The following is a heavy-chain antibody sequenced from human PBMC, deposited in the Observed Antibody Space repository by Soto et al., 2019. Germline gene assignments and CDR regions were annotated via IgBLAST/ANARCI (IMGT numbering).Heavy chain of an antibody. CDR1: GFTFSNAW. D-gene: IGHD2-15*01. CDR3: SRLYCSGGSYFSDAFDI. J-gene: IGHJ3*02. CDR2: IKSKTDGETT. V-gene: IGHV3-15*01. Sequence: GGSLRLSCAASGFTFSNAWMSWVRQAPGKGLEWVGRIKSKTDGETTDYAAPVKGRFTISRDDSKNTLYLQMNSLKTEDTAVYYCSRLYCSGGSYFSDAFDIWGQGTMVTVSS.